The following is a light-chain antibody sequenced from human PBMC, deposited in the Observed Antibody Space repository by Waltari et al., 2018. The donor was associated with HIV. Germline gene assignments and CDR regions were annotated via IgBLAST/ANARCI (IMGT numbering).Light chain of an antibody. V-gene: IGKV4-1*01. CDR3: HQYDSAPWT. CDR2: WAS. Sequence: DIVMTQSPDSSAVSLAETATINCKSLQSVLYSSDNKNYLAWSQQKPGQPPKLLIYWASTRESGVPDRFSGSGSGTDFTLTISSLQAEDVAVYYCHQYDSAPWTFGQGTKVEI. CDR1: QSVLYSSDNKNY. J-gene: IGKJ1*01.